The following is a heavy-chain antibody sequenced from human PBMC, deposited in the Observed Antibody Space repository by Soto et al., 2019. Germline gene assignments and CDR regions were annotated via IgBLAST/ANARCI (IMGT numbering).Heavy chain of an antibody. J-gene: IGHJ4*02. V-gene: IGHV3-33*01. CDR3: AREGGGAPTVTSPDY. CDR2: IWIVGRNK. CDR1: GFTFSSYG. D-gene: IGHD4-4*01. Sequence: GESLKISCAASGFTFSSYGMHWVRQAPGKGLEWVAVIWIVGRNKYYANSVKGRFTISRDNSKNTLYLQMNSLRAEDMAVYYCAREGGGAPTVTSPDYWGQGTLVTVSS.